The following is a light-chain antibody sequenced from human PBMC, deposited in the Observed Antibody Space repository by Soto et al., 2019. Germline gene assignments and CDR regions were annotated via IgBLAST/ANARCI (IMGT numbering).Light chain of an antibody. V-gene: IGLV2-14*01. CDR2: DVT. CDR3: SSFSTNNARV. Sequence: QSALTQPASVSGSPGQSITISCTGTSSDIGGYDSVSWYQQHPDTAPKLMIYDVTYRPSGVSSRFSGSKSGNTASLTISGLRTDDEADYFCSSFSTNNARVFVGGTKLTVL. CDR1: SSDIGGYDS. J-gene: IGLJ2*01.